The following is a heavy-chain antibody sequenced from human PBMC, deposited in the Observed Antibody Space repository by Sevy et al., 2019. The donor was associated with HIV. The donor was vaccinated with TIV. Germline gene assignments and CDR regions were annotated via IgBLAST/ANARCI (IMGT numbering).Heavy chain of an antibody. V-gene: IGHV3-7*03. CDR2: IKKDGSEK. CDR1: GFTFSRYW. CDR3: ARDCSSTSCLWGLDV. D-gene: IGHD2-2*01. J-gene: IGHJ6*02. Sequence: GGSLRLSCAASGFTFSRYWMSWVRQAPGKGLEWVANIKKDGSEKYYVDSVKGRFTISRDNAKNSQFLQMNSLRAEDTAVYYCARDCSSTSCLWGLDVWGQGTTVTVSS.